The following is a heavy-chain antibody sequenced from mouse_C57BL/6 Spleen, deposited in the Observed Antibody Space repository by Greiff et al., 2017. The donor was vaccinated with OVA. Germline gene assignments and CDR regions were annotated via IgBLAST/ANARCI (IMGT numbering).Heavy chain of an antibody. Sequence: QVQLQQPGAELVKPGASVKLSCKASGYTFTSYWMHWVKQRPGQGLEWIGMIHPNSGSTNYNEKFKSKATLTVDKSSSTAYMQLSSLTSEDSAVYYCASRGANWVYFDYWGQGTTLTVSS. CDR2: IHPNSGST. CDR1: GYTFTSYW. CDR3: ASRGANWVYFDY. D-gene: IGHD4-1*01. V-gene: IGHV1-64*01. J-gene: IGHJ2*01.